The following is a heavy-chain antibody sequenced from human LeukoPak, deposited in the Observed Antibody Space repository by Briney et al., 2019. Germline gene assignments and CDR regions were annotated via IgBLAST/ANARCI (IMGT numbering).Heavy chain of an antibody. J-gene: IGHJ6*02. D-gene: IGHD2-2*01. CDR2: ISAYNGNT. CDR3: ARCHLEVVPAAIGEIYYCYGMDV. V-gene: IGHV1-18*01. Sequence: ASVKVSCKASGYTFTSYGISWVRQAPGQGLEWMGWISAYNGNTNYAQKLQGRVTMTTDTSTSTAYMELRSLRSDDTAVYYCARCHLEVVPAAIGEIYYCYGMDVWGQGTTVTVSS. CDR1: GYTFTSYG.